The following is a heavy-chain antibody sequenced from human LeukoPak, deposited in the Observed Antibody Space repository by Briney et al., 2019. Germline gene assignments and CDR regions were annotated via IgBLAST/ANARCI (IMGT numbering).Heavy chain of an antibody. D-gene: IGHD3-16*01. CDR3: ARAGDLGDYVWGSYIIDY. CDR1: GGTFSSYA. CDR2: IIPIFGTA. V-gene: IGHV1-69*01. J-gene: IGHJ4*02. Sequence: SVKVSFTASGGTFSSYAISWVRQAPGQGLEWMGGIIPIFGTANYAQKFQGRVTITADESTSTAYMELSSLRSEDTAVYYCARAGDLGDYVWGSYIIDYWGQGTLVTVSS.